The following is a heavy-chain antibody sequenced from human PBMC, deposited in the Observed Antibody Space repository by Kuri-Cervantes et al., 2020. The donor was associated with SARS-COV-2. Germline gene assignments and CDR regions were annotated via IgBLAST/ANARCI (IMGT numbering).Heavy chain of an antibody. CDR1: GGSFSGYY. CDR2: IYTSGST. D-gene: IGHD3-3*01. V-gene: IGHV4-59*10. CDR3: ARVKGDDFWSGRQSDAFDI. Sequence: SETLSLTCAVYGGSFSGYYWSWIRQPAGKGLEWIGRIYTSGSTNHNPSLKSRVTMSVDTSKNQFSLKLSSVTAADTAVYYCARVKGDDFWSGRQSDAFDIWGQGTMVTVSS. J-gene: IGHJ3*02.